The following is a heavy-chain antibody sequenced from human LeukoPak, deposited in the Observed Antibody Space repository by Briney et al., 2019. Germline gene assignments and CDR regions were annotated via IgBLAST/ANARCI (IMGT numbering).Heavy chain of an antibody. J-gene: IGHJ6*02. CDR1: GFTFSSYA. CDR3: AKGIYGSGTSGGMDV. D-gene: IGHD3-10*01. V-gene: IGHV3-23*01. CDR2: ISNSGDST. Sequence: GGSLRLSCAASGFTFSSYAMSWVRQAPGKGLEWVSGISNSGDSTYYAGSVKGRFTISRDNSKNTLYLQMNSLRAEDTAIYYCAKGIYGSGTSGGMDVWGQGTTVTVSS.